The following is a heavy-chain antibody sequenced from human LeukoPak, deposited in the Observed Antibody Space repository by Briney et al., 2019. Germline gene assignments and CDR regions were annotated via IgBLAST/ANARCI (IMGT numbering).Heavy chain of an antibody. Sequence: ASVKVSCTASGYTFTSYYMHWVRQAPGQGLEWMGIINPSGGSTSYAQKFQGRVTMTRDTSTSTVYMELSSPRSEDTAVYYCARFRIAARPHYYYGMDVWGQGTTVTVSS. CDR3: ARFRIAARPHYYYGMDV. D-gene: IGHD6-6*01. V-gene: IGHV1-46*01. CDR1: GYTFTSYY. CDR2: INPSGGST. J-gene: IGHJ6*02.